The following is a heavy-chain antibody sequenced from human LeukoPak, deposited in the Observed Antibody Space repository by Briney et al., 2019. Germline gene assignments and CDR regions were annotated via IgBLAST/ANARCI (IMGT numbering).Heavy chain of an antibody. CDR2: GLYTGNT. Sequence: SETLSLTCSVSVGSIAVNHYYWGWIRQPPGKGLEWIGSGLYTGNTYSNPSLRSRVTISVDTSKNEFSLKMNSVTAADTAVYYCAREHRDSKYFDSWGQGALMIVSS. J-gene: IGHJ4*02. CDR3: AREHRDSKYFDS. CDR1: VGSIAVNHYY. D-gene: IGHD3/OR15-3a*01. V-gene: IGHV4-39*02.